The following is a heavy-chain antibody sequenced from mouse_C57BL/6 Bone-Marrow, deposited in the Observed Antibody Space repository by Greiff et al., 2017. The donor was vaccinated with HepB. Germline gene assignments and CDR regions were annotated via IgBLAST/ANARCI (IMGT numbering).Heavy chain of an antibody. V-gene: IGHV1-19*01. CDR2: INPYNGGT. D-gene: IGHD1-1*01. CDR3: ARGSYGSSPYYFDY. Sequence: EVQLQQSGPVLVKPGASVKMSCKASGYTFTDYYMNWVKQSNGKSLEWIGVINPYNGGTSYNQKFKGKATLTVDKSSSTAYMELNSLTSEDSAVYYCARGSYGSSPYYFDYWGQGTTLTVSS. J-gene: IGHJ2*01. CDR1: GYTFTDYY.